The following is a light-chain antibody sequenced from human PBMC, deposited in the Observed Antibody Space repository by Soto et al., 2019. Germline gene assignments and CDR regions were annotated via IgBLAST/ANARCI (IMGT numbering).Light chain of an antibody. V-gene: IGKV1-39*01. CDR2: AAS. J-gene: IGKJ1*01. CDR3: QQGYTTLWT. Sequence: DTVTVTCRASQPIGTSLHWYQQKPGKAPKVLISAASRLQSGVPSRFSGSGSGTHFALTISNLQPEDFATYYCQQGYTTLWTFGQGTKVDIK. CDR1: QPIGTS.